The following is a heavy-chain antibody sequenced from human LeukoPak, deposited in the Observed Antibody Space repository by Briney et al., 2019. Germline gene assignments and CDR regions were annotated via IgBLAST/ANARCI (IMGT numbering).Heavy chain of an antibody. CDR3: ARVRADKYVPPMDL. J-gene: IGHJ6*04. D-gene: IGHD2-8*01. CDR1: GDIFNNCI. CDR2: SIPKSGAA. V-gene: IGHV1-69*05. Sequence: ASVKVSCKASGDIFNNCIINWVRQAPGQGLEWMGGSIPKSGAANYAQKVQDRVTITRDESTSTVYMEVRSLSSEDTAVYFCARVRADKYVPPMDLWGKGTTVIVSS.